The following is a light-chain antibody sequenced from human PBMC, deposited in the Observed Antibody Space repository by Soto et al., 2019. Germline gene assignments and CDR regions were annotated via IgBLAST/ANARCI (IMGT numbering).Light chain of an antibody. CDR3: KKSKSYPFT. J-gene: IGKJ5*01. CDR1: QDIKTY. Sequence: DIQLTQPPSFLSASVGDRVTSTCRASQDIKTYLAWYQQKPGKVPKPLIFGVSTLKNVVPSRFSGRGSGKEFTVEITSLQPEDFATYYCKKSKSYPFTFGQGKRPEIK. CDR2: GVS. V-gene: IGKV1-9*01.